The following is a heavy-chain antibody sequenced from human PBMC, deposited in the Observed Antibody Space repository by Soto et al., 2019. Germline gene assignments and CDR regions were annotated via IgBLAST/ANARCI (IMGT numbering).Heavy chain of an antibody. D-gene: IGHD1-1*01. J-gene: IGHJ4*02. CDR1: GGSISSYY. V-gene: IGHV4-59*01. Sequence: PSETLSLTCTVSGGSISSYYWSWIRQPPGKGLEWIGYIYYSGSTNYNPSLKGRFAISRDNPKSTLFLQMNSLRPDDTAVYFCAAHSGEYWNHFDYWGLGTLVTVSS. CDR2: IYYSGST. CDR3: AAHSGEYWNHFDY.